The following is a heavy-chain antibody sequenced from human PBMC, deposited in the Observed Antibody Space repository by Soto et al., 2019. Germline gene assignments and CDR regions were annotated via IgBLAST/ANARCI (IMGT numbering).Heavy chain of an antibody. CDR1: GYTFTGYY. CDR2: INPNSGGT. Sequence: ASVKVSCKASGYTFTGYYIHWVRQAPGQGLEWMGWINPNSGGTKYAQKFQGWVTMTRDTSISTAYMELSRLRSDDTAVYYCARDKSQYSSSWYGYYYYYGMDVWGQGTKVPVSS. D-gene: IGHD6-13*01. CDR3: ARDKSQYSSSWYGYYYYYGMDV. J-gene: IGHJ6*02. V-gene: IGHV1-2*04.